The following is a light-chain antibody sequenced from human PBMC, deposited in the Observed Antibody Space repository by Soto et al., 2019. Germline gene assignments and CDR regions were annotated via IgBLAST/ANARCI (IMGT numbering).Light chain of an antibody. CDR2: AAS. Sequence: MHSATCPTSLAASLAYGFTITGRASQSISGWLAWYQQKPGTAPKLLIYAASNLESGVPSRFSGSGSGTEFTITISSLQPDDFATYYCQQYYSDWTFGQGTKVDIK. CDR3: QQYYSDWT. J-gene: IGKJ1*01. CDR1: QSISGW. V-gene: IGKV1-5*01.